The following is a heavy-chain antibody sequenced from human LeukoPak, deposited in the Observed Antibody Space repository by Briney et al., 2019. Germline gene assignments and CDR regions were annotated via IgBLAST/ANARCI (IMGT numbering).Heavy chain of an antibody. D-gene: IGHD3-22*01. V-gene: IGHV1-46*01. Sequence: ASVTVFCKTSGYTFTHYQMHWVRQAPGQGLEWMGIINPSGGSTSYVEKFQGRVTLTRDTSTSTVYMELSSLRSDDTAVYYCARDPSYYDSSGYYYHFDYWGQGTLVTVSS. J-gene: IGHJ4*02. CDR2: INPSGGST. CDR1: GYTFTHYQ. CDR3: ARDPSYYDSSGYYYHFDY.